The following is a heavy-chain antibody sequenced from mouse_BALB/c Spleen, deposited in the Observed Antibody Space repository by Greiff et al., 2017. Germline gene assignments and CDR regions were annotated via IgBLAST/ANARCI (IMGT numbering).Heavy chain of an antibody. CDR3: ARQEYDAWFAY. CDR1: GFAFSSYD. D-gene: IGHD2-14*01. Sequence: EVQVVESGGGLVKPGGSLKLSCAASGFAFSSYDMSWVRQTPEKRLEWVAYISSGGGSTYYPDTVKGRFTISRDNAKNTLYLQMSSLKSEDTAMYYCARQEYDAWFAYWGQGTLVTVSA. CDR2: ISSGGGST. V-gene: IGHV5-12-1*01. J-gene: IGHJ3*01.